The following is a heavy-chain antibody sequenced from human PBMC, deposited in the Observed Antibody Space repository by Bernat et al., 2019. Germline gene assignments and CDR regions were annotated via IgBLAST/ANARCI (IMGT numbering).Heavy chain of an antibody. CDR2: IWYDGSNK. Sequence: QVQLVESGGGVVQPGRSLRLSCAASGFTFSSYGMHWVRQAPGKGLEWVAVIWYDGSNKYYADSVKGRFTISRDNSKNTLYLQMNSLRAEDTAVYYCASAPVENGGKLVITMIAVVIRGGGAFDIWGQGTMVTVSS. V-gene: IGHV3-33*01. J-gene: IGHJ3*02. D-gene: IGHD3-22*01. CDR3: ASAPVENGGKLVITMIAVVIRGGGAFDI. CDR1: GFTFSSYG.